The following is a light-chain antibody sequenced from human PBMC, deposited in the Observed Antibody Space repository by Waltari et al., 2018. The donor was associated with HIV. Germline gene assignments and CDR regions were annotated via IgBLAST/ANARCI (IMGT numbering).Light chain of an antibody. V-gene: IGLV2-23*01. J-gene: IGLJ2*01. CDR3: CSYAGSFVV. CDR1: RSDVGIYNL. CDR2: EGS. Sequence: QSALTQPASVSGSPGPSITISCTGTRSDVGIYNLVSWYQQYPGKAPKLMIYEGSKRPSGVSNRFSGSKSGNTASLTISGLQTEDEADYYCCSYAGSFVVFGGGTKLTVL.